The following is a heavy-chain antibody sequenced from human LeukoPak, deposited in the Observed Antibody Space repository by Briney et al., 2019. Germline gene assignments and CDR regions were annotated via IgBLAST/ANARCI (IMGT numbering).Heavy chain of an antibody. D-gene: IGHD3-22*01. J-gene: IGHJ6*03. CDR1: GYTFTGYY. CDR2: INPNSGGT. Sequence: EASVKVSCKASGYTFTGYYMHWVRQAPGQGLEWMGWINPNSGGTNYAQKFQGRVTMTRDTSISTAYMELSRLRSDDTAVYYCARDSYYDSSAYYYYYVDVWGKGTTVTVSS. V-gene: IGHV1-2*02. CDR3: ARDSYYDSSAYYYYYVDV.